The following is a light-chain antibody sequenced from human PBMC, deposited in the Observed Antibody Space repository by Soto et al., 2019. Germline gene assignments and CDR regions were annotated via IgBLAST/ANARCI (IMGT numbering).Light chain of an antibody. Sequence: EIVLTQSPGTLSLSLGERATLSCRASQSVTSSFLAWYQQKPGQAPRLLIYGASSRATGIPDRFSGSGSGTDFTLTISRLEPGDFAVYYCQQYGSSPWTFGQGTKVEIK. CDR1: QSVTSSF. J-gene: IGKJ1*01. CDR3: QQYGSSPWT. CDR2: GAS. V-gene: IGKV3-20*01.